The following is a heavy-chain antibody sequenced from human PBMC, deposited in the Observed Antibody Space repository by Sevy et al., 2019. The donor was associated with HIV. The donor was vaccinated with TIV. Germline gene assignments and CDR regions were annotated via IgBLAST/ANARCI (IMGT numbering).Heavy chain of an antibody. Sequence: ASVKVSCKASGYTFTSYGINWVRQAPGQGLEWMGWISAYNGNTNYAQKLQGRVTMTTDTSTSTAYMELRSLRSDDTAVYYCARDLYCSGGSCYGSLFYYYYGMDVWGQGTTVTVSS. J-gene: IGHJ6*02. CDR3: ARDLYCSGGSCYGSLFYYYYGMDV. D-gene: IGHD2-15*01. CDR1: GYTFTSYG. CDR2: ISAYNGNT. V-gene: IGHV1-18*01.